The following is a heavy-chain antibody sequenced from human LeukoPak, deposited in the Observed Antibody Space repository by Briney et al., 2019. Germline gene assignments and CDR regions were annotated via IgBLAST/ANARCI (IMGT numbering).Heavy chain of an antibody. CDR3: ARHTLFDY. J-gene: IGHJ4*02. CDR1: GGSISSYY. Sequence: PSETLSLTCTVSGGSISSYYWSWIRQPPGEGLEWIGYIYYSGSTNYNPSLKSRVTISVDTSKNQFSLKLSSVTAADTAVYYCARHTLFDYWGQGALVTVSS. CDR2: IYYSGST. V-gene: IGHV4-59*08.